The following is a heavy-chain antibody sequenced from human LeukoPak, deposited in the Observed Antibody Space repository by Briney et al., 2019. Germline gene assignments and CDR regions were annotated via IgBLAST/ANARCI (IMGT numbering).Heavy chain of an antibody. J-gene: IGHJ6*02. Sequence: PGRSLRLSCAASGFTFDDYAMHWVRQAPGKGLEWVSGISWNSGSIGYADSVKGRFTISRDNAKNSLYLQMNSLRAGDTALYYFSRSGVAYYYYYGMDVWGQGTTVTVSS. D-gene: IGHD2-15*01. V-gene: IGHV3-9*01. CDR1: GFTFDDYA. CDR3: SRSGVAYYYYYGMDV. CDR2: ISWNSGSI.